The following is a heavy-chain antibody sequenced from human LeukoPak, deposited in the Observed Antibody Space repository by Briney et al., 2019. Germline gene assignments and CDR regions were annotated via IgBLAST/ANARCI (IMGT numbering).Heavy chain of an antibody. D-gene: IGHD4-17*01. J-gene: IGHJ3*02. V-gene: IGHV3-30*18. CDR1: GFTFSSYG. CDR3: AKVDDDYGDFDAFDI. CDR2: ISYDGSNK. Sequence: GGSLRLSCAASGFTFSSYGMHWVRQAPGKGLEWVAVISYDGSNKYYADSVKGRFTISRDNSKNTLYLQMNSLRAEDTAVYYCAKVDDDYGDFDAFDIWGQGTMVTVSS.